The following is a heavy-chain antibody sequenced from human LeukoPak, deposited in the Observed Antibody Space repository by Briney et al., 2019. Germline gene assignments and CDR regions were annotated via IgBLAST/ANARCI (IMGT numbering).Heavy chain of an antibody. V-gene: IGHV4-61*02. CDR1: GGSISSGSYY. J-gene: IGHJ3*02. CDR3: ASGAAYSGSPRDAFDI. Sequence: SQTLSLTCTVSGGSISSGSYYWSWIRQPAGKGLEWIGRIYTSGSTNYNPSLKSRVTISVDTSKNQFSLKLSSVTAADTAVYYCASGAAYSGSPRDAFDIWGQGTMVTVSS. D-gene: IGHD1-26*01. CDR2: IYTSGST.